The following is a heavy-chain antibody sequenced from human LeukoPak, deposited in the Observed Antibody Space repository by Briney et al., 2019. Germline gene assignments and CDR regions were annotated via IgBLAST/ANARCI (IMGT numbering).Heavy chain of an antibody. Sequence: GESLKISCKGSGYTFTSHWIAWVRQMPGKGLEWMGILRPANSDTRYSPSFEGQVTISADKSISTAYLQWSSLEASDTAMYYCARRYCSGTTCYNFDLWGQGTLVTVSS. CDR1: GYTFTSHW. CDR3: ARRYCSGTTCYNFDL. CDR2: LRPANSDT. J-gene: IGHJ4*02. D-gene: IGHD2-15*01. V-gene: IGHV5-51*01.